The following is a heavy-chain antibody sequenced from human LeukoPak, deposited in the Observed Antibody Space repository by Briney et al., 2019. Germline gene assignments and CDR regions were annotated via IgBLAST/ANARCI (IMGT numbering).Heavy chain of an antibody. CDR1: GGSISSSSYY. D-gene: IGHD3-22*01. Sequence: SETLSLTCTVSGGSISSSSYYWGWIRQPPGKGLEWIGSIYYSGSTYYNPSLKSRVTISVDTSKNQFSLKLSSVTAADTAVYYCARHRGYYDSSAYNWFDPWGQGTLVTVSS. V-gene: IGHV4-39*01. CDR2: IYYSGST. J-gene: IGHJ5*02. CDR3: ARHRGYYDSSAYNWFDP.